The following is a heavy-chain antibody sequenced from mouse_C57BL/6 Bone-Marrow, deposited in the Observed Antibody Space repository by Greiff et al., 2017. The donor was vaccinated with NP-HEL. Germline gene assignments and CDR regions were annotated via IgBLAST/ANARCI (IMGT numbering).Heavy chain of an antibody. CDR2: ISRGSSTI. Sequence: EVKLMESGGGLVKPGGSLKLSCAASGFTFSDYGMHWVRQAPEKGLEWVAYISRGSSTIYYADTVKGRFTISRDNAKNTLFLQITSLRSEDTAMYYCARTYYGNSYYFDYWGQGTTLTVSA. CDR3: ARTYYGNSYYFDY. CDR1: GFTFSDYG. D-gene: IGHD1-1*01. J-gene: IGHJ2*01. V-gene: IGHV5-17*01.